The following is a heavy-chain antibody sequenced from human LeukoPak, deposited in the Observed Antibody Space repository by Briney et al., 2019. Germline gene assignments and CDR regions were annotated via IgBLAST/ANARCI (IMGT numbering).Heavy chain of an antibody. CDR2: IKPNSRDT. J-gene: IGHJ6*03. V-gene: IGHV1-2*02. CDR3: ARAGSVPAGDYHYWYMDV. Sequence: GASVKVSCKASGFTLTDYIHWVRQDPRQGLQWMGWIKPNSRDTENDQKFQGRVTMTRNKSITTVDMKVSSLRSSDTAVYYYARAGSVPAGDYHYWYMDVWGKGTTVTVSS. D-gene: IGHD2-2*01. CDR1: GFTLTDY.